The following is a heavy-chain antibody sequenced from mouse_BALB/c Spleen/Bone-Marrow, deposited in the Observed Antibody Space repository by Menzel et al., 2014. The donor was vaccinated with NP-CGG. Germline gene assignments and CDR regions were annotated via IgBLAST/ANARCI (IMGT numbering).Heavy chain of an antibody. Sequence: EVMLVESGGGLVKPGGSPKLTCAASGFTFSSYAMSWVRQTPEKRLEWVASISSGGSNYYPDSVKGRFTISRDNARNILYLQMSSLRSEDTAMYYCAGITTVDYWGQGTSVTVSS. CDR2: ISSGGSN. CDR1: GFTFSSYA. D-gene: IGHD1-1*01. CDR3: AGITTVDY. V-gene: IGHV5-6-5*01. J-gene: IGHJ4*01.